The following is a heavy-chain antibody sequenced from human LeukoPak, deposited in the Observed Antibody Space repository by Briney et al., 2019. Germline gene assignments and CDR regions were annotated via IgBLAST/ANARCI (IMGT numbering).Heavy chain of an antibody. Sequence: ASVTVSCTASGYTFTSYDINWVRQATGQGLEWMGWMNPNSGNTGYAQKFQGRVTMTRNTSISTAYMELSSLRSEDTAVYYCARGLDDSSGYCSPRGDYWGQGTLVTVSS. CDR1: GYTFTSYD. V-gene: IGHV1-8*01. CDR2: MNPNSGNT. D-gene: IGHD3-22*01. J-gene: IGHJ4*02. CDR3: ARGLDDSSGYCSPRGDY.